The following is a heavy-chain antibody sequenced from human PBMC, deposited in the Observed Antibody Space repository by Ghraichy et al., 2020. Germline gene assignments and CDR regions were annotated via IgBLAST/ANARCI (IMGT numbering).Heavy chain of an antibody. Sequence: SETLSLTCSASGGSLNNNDFFWGWIRQPPGKGLEWIASGYYSRTTHYNPSLKSRVTMSIDTTKNQLSLKLTSLSAADTAACSCARHSTDYGGDSGNLQHWGQPALVIVSS. CDR3: ARHSTDYGGDSGNLQH. CDR1: GGSLNNNDFF. J-gene: IGHJ1*01. V-gene: IGHV4-39*01. CDR2: GYYSRTT. D-gene: IGHD4-23*01.